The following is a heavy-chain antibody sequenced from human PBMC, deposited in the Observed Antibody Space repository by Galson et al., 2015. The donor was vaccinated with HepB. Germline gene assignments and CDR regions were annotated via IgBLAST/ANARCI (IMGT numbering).Heavy chain of an antibody. CDR3: AKDRGVIDYYYYYGMDV. D-gene: IGHD3-10*01. CDR1: GFTFSSYG. J-gene: IGHJ6*02. V-gene: IGHV3-30*18. CDR2: ISYDGSNK. Sequence: SLRLSCAASGFTFSSYGMHWVRQAPGKGLEWVAVISYDGSNKYYADSVKGRFTISRDNSKNTLYLQMNSLRAEDTAVYYCAKDRGVIDYYYYYGMDVWGQGTTVTVSS.